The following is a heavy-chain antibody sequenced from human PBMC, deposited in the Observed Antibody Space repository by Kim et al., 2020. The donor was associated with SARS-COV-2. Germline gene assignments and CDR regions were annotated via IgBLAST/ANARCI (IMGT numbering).Heavy chain of an antibody. CDR1: GYTFTGYY. D-gene: IGHD2-21*02. V-gene: IGHV1-2*02. CDR3: ARVGYGGNSVHHWWFDP. J-gene: IGHJ5*02. Sequence: ASVKVSCKASGYTFTGYYMHWVRQAPGQGLEWMGWINPNSGGTNYAQKFQGRVTMTRDTSISTAYMELSRLRSDDTAVYYCARVGYGGNSVHHWWFDPWGQGTLVTVSS. CDR2: INPNSGGT.